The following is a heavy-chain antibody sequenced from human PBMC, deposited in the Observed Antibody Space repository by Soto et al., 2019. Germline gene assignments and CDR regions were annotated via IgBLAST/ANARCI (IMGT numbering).Heavy chain of an antibody. V-gene: IGHV3-48*04. D-gene: IGHD1-26*01. CDR2: ISSSSSTI. CDR3: AREGIVGATKGAFDI. CDR1: GFTFSSYS. J-gene: IGHJ3*02. Sequence: GGSLRLSCAASGFTFSSYSMNWVRQAPGKGLEWVSYISSSSSTIYYEDSVKGRFTISRDNAKNSLFLQMNSLRAEDTTVYYCAREGIVGATKGAFDIWGQGTMGNVSS.